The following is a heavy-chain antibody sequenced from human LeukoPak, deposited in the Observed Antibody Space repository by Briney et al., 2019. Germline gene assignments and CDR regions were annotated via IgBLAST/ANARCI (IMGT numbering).Heavy chain of an antibody. CDR1: GYTFTAYA. CDR2: INAGNGNT. CDR3: AREGLLLERAFDI. J-gene: IGHJ3*02. Sequence: GASVEVSCKASGYTFTAYAIHWVRQAPGQRLEWMGWINAGNGNTKYSQKFQGRVTITRDTSASTAYMELSSLRSEDTAVYYCAREGLLLERAFDIWGQGTMVTVSS. D-gene: IGHD1-26*01. V-gene: IGHV1-3*01.